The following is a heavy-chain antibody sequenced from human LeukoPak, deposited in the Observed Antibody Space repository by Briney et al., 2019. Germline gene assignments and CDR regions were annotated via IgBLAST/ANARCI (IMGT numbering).Heavy chain of an antibody. D-gene: IGHD6-19*01. J-gene: IGHJ4*02. Sequence: SETLSLTCTVSGGSISSSSYYWGWIRQPPGKGLEWIGSIYYSGSTYYNPSLKSRVTISVDTSKNQFSLKLSSVTAADTAVYYCAIPKTYSSGWYHFDYWGQGTLVTVSS. V-gene: IGHV4-39*07. CDR3: AIPKTYSSGWYHFDY. CDR1: GGSISSSSYY. CDR2: IYYSGST.